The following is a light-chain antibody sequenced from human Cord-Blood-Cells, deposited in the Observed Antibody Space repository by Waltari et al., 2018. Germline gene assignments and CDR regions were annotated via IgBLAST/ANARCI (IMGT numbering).Light chain of an antibody. V-gene: IGLV2-23*01. J-gene: IGLJ3*02. CDR1: SSDVGSHNL. Sequence: QSALTQPASVSGSPGQSITISCTGTSSDVGSHNLVSWYQQHPGKAPKHMIYEGSKRPSGGCNRFSGSKSGNTACLPISGLQAEDEADYYCCSYAGSSTWVFGGGTKLTVL. CDR2: EGS. CDR3: CSYAGSSTWV.